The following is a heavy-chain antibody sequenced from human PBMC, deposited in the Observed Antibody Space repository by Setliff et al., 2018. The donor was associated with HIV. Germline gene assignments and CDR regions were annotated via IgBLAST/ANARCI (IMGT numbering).Heavy chain of an antibody. CDR1: GYTFSDYY. CDR2: INPKSGDT. CDR3: TRGDSSGYFEY. V-gene: IGHV1-2*02. J-gene: IGHJ4*01. D-gene: IGHD3-22*01. Sequence: ASVKVSCKTSGYTFSDYYMHWVRQAPGQGLEWMGWINPKSGDTKYAQKFQGRVTMTRDTSISTVYMELSSLRSDDTAVYYFTRGDSSGYFEYWGHGTLVTVSS.